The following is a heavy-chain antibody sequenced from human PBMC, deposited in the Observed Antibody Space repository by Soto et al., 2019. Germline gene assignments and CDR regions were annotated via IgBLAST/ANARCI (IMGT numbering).Heavy chain of an antibody. CDR1: GGTFSSYA. Sequence: QVQLVQSGAEVKKPGSSVKVSCKASGGTFSSYAISWVRQAPGQGLEWMGGIIPIFGTADYAQKFQGRVTITADESTRTAYMALSSLRSEETAVYYCALHYGSGSNYYYNGMDVWGQGTTVTVSS. J-gene: IGHJ6*02. CDR2: IIPIFGTA. CDR3: ALHYGSGSNYYYNGMDV. D-gene: IGHD3-10*01. V-gene: IGHV1-69*12.